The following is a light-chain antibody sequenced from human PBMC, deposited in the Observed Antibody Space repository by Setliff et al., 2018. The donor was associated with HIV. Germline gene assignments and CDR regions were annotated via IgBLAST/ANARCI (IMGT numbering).Light chain of an antibody. J-gene: IGKJ5*01. V-gene: IGKV1-12*01. CDR3: QQAASFPIT. Sequence: DTQMTQSPSFVSAFVGDRVIITCRPSQNINRWLAWYQQKAGKAPNLLVYATSKLRSGVPSRFSVSDSGTEFTLTITSLQPEDAATYYCQQAASFPIT. CDR2: ATS. CDR1: QNINRW.